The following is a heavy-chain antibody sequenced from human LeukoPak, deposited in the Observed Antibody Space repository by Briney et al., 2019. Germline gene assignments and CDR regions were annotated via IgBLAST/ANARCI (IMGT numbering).Heavy chain of an antibody. CDR1: GGSISSYY. CDR2: IYYSGST. CDR3: ARGFQYYYDSSGYYRGPFDY. Sequence: SETLSLTCTVSGGSISSYYWSWIRQPPGKGLEWIGSIYYSGSTYYNPSLKSRVTISVDTSKNQFSLKLSSVTAADTAVYYCARGFQYYYDSSGYYRGPFDYWGQGTLVTVSS. V-gene: IGHV4-59*12. D-gene: IGHD3-22*01. J-gene: IGHJ4*02.